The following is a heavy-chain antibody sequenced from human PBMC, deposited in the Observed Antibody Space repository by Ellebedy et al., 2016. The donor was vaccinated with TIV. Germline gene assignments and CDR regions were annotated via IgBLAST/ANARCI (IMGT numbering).Heavy chain of an antibody. CDR1: GYTFTSYD. CDR2: MNPNSGNT. D-gene: IGHD3-16*02. Sequence: AASVKVSCKASGYTFTSYDINWVRQATGQGLEWMGWMNPNSGNTEYAQKFQDRLTMTRNTSITTAFTELSSLRSEDTAVYYCARGPFMITFGGVIMDVWGQGTTVTVSS. J-gene: IGHJ6*02. V-gene: IGHV1-8*01. CDR3: ARGPFMITFGGVIMDV.